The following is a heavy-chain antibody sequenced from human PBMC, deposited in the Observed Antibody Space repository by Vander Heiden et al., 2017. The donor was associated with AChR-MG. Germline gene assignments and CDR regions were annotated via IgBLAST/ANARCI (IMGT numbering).Heavy chain of an antibody. Sequence: EVQLVESGGGLVKPAGSLRISCAASGFTFSNAWMGWVRQAPGKGLEWVGRIKSKTDGGTTDYAAPVKGRFTISRDDSKNTLYLQMNSLKTEDTAVYYCTTVIVVVPAVPMDVWGQGTTVTVSS. CDR2: IKSKTDGGTT. CDR1: GFTFSNAW. D-gene: IGHD2-2*01. CDR3: TTVIVVVPAVPMDV. V-gene: IGHV3-15*01. J-gene: IGHJ6*02.